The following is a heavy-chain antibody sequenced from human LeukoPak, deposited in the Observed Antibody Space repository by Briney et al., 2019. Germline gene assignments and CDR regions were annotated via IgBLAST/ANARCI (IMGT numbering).Heavy chain of an antibody. CDR2: ILYSGST. CDR3: ARETSHFDY. Sequence: SETLSLTCTVSRGSISSSSYHWGWIRQPPGKGLEWIGGILYSGSTFYNPSLRSRVTISVDTSKNQSSLKLSSVTAADTAVYYCARETSHFDYWGQGTLVTVSS. J-gene: IGHJ4*02. V-gene: IGHV4-39*01. CDR1: RGSISSSSYH.